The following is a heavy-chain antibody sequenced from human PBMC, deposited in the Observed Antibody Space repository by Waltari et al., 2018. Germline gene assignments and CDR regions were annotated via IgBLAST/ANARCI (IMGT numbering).Heavy chain of an antibody. J-gene: IGHJ5*02. Sequence: QLQLQESGPGLVKPSETLSLTCTVSGDSISSDSYYWGWLRQPLGKGLAWIGTVHFTGTTYYNPSLESRVTISVDTSNNQFSLKLTSVTAADTAIYYCARLDYSALRRGCDPWGQG. CDR1: GDSISSDSYY. V-gene: IGHV4-39*01. D-gene: IGHD4-4*01. CDR2: VHFTGTT. CDR3: ARLDYSALRRGCDP.